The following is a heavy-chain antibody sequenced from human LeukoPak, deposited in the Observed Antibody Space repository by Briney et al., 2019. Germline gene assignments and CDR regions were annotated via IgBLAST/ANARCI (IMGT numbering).Heavy chain of an antibody. CDR3: ARDGFSSGLRYFDWPPLNGMDV. V-gene: IGHV1-46*01. D-gene: IGHD3-9*01. Sequence: GASVKVSCKASGYTFTSYYMHWVRQAPGQGLEWMGIINPSGGSTSYAQKFQGRVTMTRDTSTSTVYMELSSLRAEDTAVYYCARDGFSSGLRYFDWPPLNGMDVWGQGTTVTVSS. J-gene: IGHJ6*02. CDR1: GYTFTSYY. CDR2: INPSGGST.